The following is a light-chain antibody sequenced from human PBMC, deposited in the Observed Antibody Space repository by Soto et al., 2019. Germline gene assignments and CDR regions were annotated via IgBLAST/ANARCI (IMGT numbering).Light chain of an antibody. J-gene: IGKJ1*01. V-gene: IGKV3-20*01. Sequence: EIVLTQSPGTLSLSPGERATLSCRASQSISGTYLSWYQQKPGRAPRILIYGASNRATGIPDRFSGSGSGTDFTLTISRLEPDDFAVYYCQHYGISPPWTFGQGTKVEIK. CDR3: QHYGISPPWT. CDR2: GAS. CDR1: QSISGTY.